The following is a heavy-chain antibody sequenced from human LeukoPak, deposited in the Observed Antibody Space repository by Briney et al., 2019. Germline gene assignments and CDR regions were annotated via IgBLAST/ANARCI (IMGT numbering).Heavy chain of an antibody. CDR3: ARGGRDSFDPSGVFDY. CDR1: GGSISSYY. V-gene: IGHV4-59*08. Sequence: SETLSLTCTVSGGSISSYYWSWIRQPPGKGLEWIGYVYDRGSTKYDPPLKSRVTISVDTSKNQFSLKLSSVTAADTAVYYCARGGRDSFDPSGVFDYWGQGTLVTVSS. D-gene: IGHD3-22*01. CDR2: VYDRGST. J-gene: IGHJ4*02.